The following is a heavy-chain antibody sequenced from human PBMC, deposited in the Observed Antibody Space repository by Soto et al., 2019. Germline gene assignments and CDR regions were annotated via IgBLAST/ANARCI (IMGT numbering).Heavy chain of an antibody. CDR3: AKDSPRGYDFWSGYLPRY. J-gene: IGHJ4*02. D-gene: IGHD3-3*01. CDR1: GFTFSSYA. V-gene: IGHV3-23*01. Sequence: PGGSLRLSCAASGFTFSSYAMSWVRQAPGKGLEWVSAISGSGGSTYYADSVKGRFTISRDNSKNTLYLQMNSLRAEDTAVYYCAKDSPRGYDFWSGYLPRYWGQGTLVTVSS. CDR2: ISGSGGST.